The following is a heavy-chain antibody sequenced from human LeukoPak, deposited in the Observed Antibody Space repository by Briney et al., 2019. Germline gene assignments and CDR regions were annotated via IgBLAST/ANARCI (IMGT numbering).Heavy chain of an antibody. V-gene: IGHV5-10-1*01. CDR2: IDPNDGYT. Sequence: GESLRISCQGSGDTFTSYSITWVRQKHGKGLEWMGKIDPNDGYTQYSPSFEGHVSFSADKSNSTAYLQWSSLKALDTAMYYCARQIYYFDSSGQGWFDPWGQGTLVAVS. D-gene: IGHD3-22*01. CDR3: ARQIYYFDSSGQGWFDP. J-gene: IGHJ5*02. CDR1: GDTFTSYS.